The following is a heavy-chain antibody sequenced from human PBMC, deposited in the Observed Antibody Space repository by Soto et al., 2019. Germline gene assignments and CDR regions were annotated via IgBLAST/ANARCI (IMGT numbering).Heavy chain of an antibody. CDR3: ARDYGGNRYYFDY. CDR1: GFTFSSYS. Sequence: RRLSCAASGFTFSSYSMNWVRQAPGKGLEWVSSISSSSSYIYYADSVKGRFTISRDNAKNSLYLQMNSLRAEDTAVYYCARDYGGNRYYFDYWGQGTLVTVSS. J-gene: IGHJ4*02. V-gene: IGHV3-21*01. D-gene: IGHD4-17*01. CDR2: ISSSSSYI.